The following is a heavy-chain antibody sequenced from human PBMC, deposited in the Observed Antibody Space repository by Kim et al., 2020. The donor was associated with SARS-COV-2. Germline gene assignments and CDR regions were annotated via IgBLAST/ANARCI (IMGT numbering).Heavy chain of an antibody. CDR3: AQSVAGTTFDY. Sequence: AYYADTVKSRFTIFRDNIKISLYLQMNSLRTEDTALYYCAQSVAGTTFDYWGQGTLVTVSS. D-gene: IGHD6-19*01. CDR2: A. J-gene: IGHJ4*02. V-gene: IGHV3-43*01.